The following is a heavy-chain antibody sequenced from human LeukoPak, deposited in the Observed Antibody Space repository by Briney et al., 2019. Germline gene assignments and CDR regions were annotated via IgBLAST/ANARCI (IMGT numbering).Heavy chain of an antibody. Sequence: GGSPRLSCAASGFTFTNAWMNWVRQAPGKGLAWVGRIKSKGDGETTDYAAPVKGRFTMSRDDSKATVYLQMNYLEAEDTAVYYCTTDLGLTKIRGVIVSWGQGALVTVSS. CDR1: GFTFTNAW. D-gene: IGHD3-10*01. CDR3: TTDLGLTKIRGVIVS. J-gene: IGHJ5*01. V-gene: IGHV3-15*01. CDR2: IKSKGDGETT.